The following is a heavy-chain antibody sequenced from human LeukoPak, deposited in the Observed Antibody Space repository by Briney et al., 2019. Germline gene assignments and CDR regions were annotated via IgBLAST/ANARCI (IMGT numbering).Heavy chain of an antibody. CDR2: ISWNSGMM. D-gene: IGHD3-10*01. CDR1: GFTFDDYA. Sequence: GGSLRLSCAASGFTFDDYAMHWVRQVPGKGLEWVSGISWNSGMMGYADSVEGRFSISRDNAKNSLYLQMNSLRAEDTAVYYCARGVRYYYGSGSNGDAFDIWGQGTMVTVSS. J-gene: IGHJ3*02. CDR3: ARGVRYYYGSGSNGDAFDI. V-gene: IGHV3-9*01.